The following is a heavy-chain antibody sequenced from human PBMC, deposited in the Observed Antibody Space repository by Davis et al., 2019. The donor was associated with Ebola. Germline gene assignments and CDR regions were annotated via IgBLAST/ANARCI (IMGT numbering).Heavy chain of an antibody. CDR2: IYHSGST. V-gene: IGHV4-38-2*01. J-gene: IGHJ2*01. CDR3: ARVTTVTTRYFDL. CDR1: GYSISSGYY. D-gene: IGHD4-17*01. Sequence: PSETLSLTCAVSGYSISSGYYWGWIRQPPGKGLEWIGSIYHSGSTYYNPSLKSRVTISVDTSKNQFSLKLSSVTAADTAVYYCARVTTVTTRYFDLWGRGTLVTVSS.